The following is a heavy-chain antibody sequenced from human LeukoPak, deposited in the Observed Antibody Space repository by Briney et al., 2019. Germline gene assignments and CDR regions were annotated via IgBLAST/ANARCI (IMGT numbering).Heavy chain of an antibody. J-gene: IGHJ4*02. D-gene: IGHD2-2*01. CDR1: GITLRNYA. CDR2: ISGSGEST. V-gene: IGHV3-23*01. Sequence: GGSLRLSCAASGITLRNYAMTWVRQAPGKGLQWVSVISGSGESTNYADSVRGRFTISRDNSKNMLYLHMNSLRAEDTAVYYCAKDRDCSSTGCYLYDNWGQGTLVIVSS. CDR3: AKDRDCSSTGCYLYDN.